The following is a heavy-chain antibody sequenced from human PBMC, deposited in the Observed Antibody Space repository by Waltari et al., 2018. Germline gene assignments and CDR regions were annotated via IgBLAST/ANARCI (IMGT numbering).Heavy chain of an antibody. Sequence: EVQLLESGGGLVQPGGSLRLSCAASGFTFSTYAMSWVRQAPGKGLEWVSVIYSGGSTYYADSVKGRFTISRDNSKNTLYLQMSSLRSEDTAVYYCATDLGQLVGYNWFDPWGQGTLVTVSS. J-gene: IGHJ5*02. D-gene: IGHD6-13*01. CDR1: GFTFSTYA. V-gene: IGHV3-23*03. CDR3: ATDLGQLVGYNWFDP. CDR2: IYSGGST.